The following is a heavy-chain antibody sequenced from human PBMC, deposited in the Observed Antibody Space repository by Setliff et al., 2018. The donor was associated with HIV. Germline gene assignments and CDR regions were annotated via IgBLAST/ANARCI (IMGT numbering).Heavy chain of an antibody. V-gene: IGHV1-69*05. CDR1: GGTFSSYA. CDR3: ASHFYYDILTGYSTPFDY. D-gene: IGHD3-9*01. Sequence: SVKVSCKASGGTFSSYAISWVRQAPGQGLEWMGGIIPIFGTANYAQKFQSRVTITTDESTSTAYMELSSLRSEDTAVYYCASHFYYDILTGYSTPFDYWGQGTLVTVSS. CDR2: IIPIFGTA. J-gene: IGHJ4*02.